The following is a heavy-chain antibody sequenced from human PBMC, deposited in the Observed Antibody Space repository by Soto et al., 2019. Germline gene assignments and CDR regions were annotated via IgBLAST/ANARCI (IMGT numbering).Heavy chain of an antibody. V-gene: IGHV1-3*01. J-gene: IGHJ4*02. D-gene: IGHD3-22*01. CDR2: INAGNGNT. CDR3: ARGTYYYDSSGYYYPFDY. CDR1: GYTFTSYA. Sequence: QVPLVQSGAEVKKPGASVKVSCKASGYTFTSYAMHWVRQAPGQRLEWMGWINAGNGNTKYSQKFQGRVTITRDTSASTAYMELSSLSSEDTAVYYCARGTYYYDSSGYYYPFDYWGQGTLVTVSS.